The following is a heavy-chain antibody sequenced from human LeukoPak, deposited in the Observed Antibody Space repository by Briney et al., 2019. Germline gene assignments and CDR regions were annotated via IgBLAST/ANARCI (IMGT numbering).Heavy chain of an antibody. D-gene: IGHD3-3*01. Sequence: KPSETLSLTCAVYGGSFSGYYWSWIRQPPGKGLEWIGEINHSGSTNYNPSLKSRVTISVDTSKNQFSLKLSSVTAADTAVYYCARSKPYDFWSGYYPTLYGMDVWGQGTTVTVSS. CDR3: ARSKPYDFWSGYYPTLYGMDV. CDR2: INHSGST. CDR1: GGSFSGYY. V-gene: IGHV4-34*01. J-gene: IGHJ6*02.